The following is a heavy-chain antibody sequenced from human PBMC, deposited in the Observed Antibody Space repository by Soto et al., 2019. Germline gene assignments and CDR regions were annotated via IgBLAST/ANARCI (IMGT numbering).Heavy chain of an antibody. CDR3: GGDRSVPPGSGMDL. V-gene: IGHV3-33*01. D-gene: IGHD2-2*01. Sequence: QMQLVESGGGVVQPGRSLRLSCAASGFTFRSYGIHWVRQAPGKGLEWVALIWFDGSKKYYVDSVKGRFAVSRDNLKNTVDWQMNRLRGEDRAGYFWGGDRSVPPGSGMDLWGQGTRVPVS. CDR1: GFTFRSYG. J-gene: IGHJ6*02. CDR2: IWFDGSKK.